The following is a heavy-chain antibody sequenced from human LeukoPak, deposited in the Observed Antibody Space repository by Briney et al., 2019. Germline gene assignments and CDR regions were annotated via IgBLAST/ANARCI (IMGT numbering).Heavy chain of an antibody. CDR2: INPSGGST. CDR3: ARDQLYDF. Sequence: ASVKVSCKASGGTFSSYAISWVRQAPGQGLEWMGIINPSGGSTSYAQKFQGRVTMIRDTSTSTVYMELSSLRSEDTAVYYCARDQLYDFWGQGTLVTVSS. D-gene: IGHD3-3*01. J-gene: IGHJ4*02. CDR1: GGTFSSYA. V-gene: IGHV1-46*01.